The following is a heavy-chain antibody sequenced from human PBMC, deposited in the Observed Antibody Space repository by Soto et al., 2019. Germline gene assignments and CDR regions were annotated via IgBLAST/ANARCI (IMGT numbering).Heavy chain of an antibody. Sequence: EVQLVESGGGLVKPGGSLRLSCAASGFIVTSYTVNWVRQAPGKGLEWVSSISGSSTYIYYADSVKGRFTISRDNTKNSLSRQLNSLRAEDTAVYYWARDRKIAVAGTSDYFYYGLDVWGQGTTVTVSS. J-gene: IGHJ6*02. CDR2: ISGSSTYI. CDR1: GFIVTSYT. V-gene: IGHV3-21*01. D-gene: IGHD6-19*01. CDR3: ARDRKIAVAGTSDYFYYGLDV.